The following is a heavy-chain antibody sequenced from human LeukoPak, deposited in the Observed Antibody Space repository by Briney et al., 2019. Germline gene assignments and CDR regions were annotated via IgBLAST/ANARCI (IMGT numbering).Heavy chain of an antibody. CDR3: AKTNDGSGFLNDAYDI. Sequence: GGSLRLSCEGSGFTFEDFAMHWVRQIPGKGPEWVSGITWNSRKIDYADSVKGRFTISRGNAKKSVYLQMNSLRPGDTAVYYCAKTNDGSGFLNDAYDIWGQGTKVTVSS. CDR2: ITWNSRKI. CDR1: GFTFEDFA. J-gene: IGHJ3*02. V-gene: IGHV3-9*01. D-gene: IGHD3-22*01.